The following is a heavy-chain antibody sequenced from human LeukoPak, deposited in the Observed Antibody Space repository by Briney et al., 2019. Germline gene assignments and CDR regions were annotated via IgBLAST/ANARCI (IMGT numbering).Heavy chain of an antibody. Sequence: PGGSLRLSCADSGFTVSSNYMSWVRQAPGKGLEWISVIYSGGTTYYGDSVKGRFTISRDNAKNSLYLQMNSLRAEDTAVYYCAELGITMIGGVWGKGTTVTISS. D-gene: IGHD3-10*02. V-gene: IGHV3-66*01. CDR2: IYSGGTT. J-gene: IGHJ6*04. CDR3: AELGITMIGGV. CDR1: GFTVSSNY.